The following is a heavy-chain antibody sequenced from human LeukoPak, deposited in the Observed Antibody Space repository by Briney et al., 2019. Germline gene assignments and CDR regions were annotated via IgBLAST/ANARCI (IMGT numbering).Heavy chain of an antibody. CDR1: GYSFTSYW. J-gene: IGHJ4*02. Sequence: GESLKISCKGSGYSFTSYWIGWVRQMPGKGLEWMGIIYPGDPDTRYSPSFQGQVTISADKSISTAYLQWSSLKASDTAMYYCARLGAPGDIVVVPAAVLHFDYWGQGTLVTVSS. CDR2: IYPGDPDT. D-gene: IGHD2-2*01. CDR3: ARLGAPGDIVVVPAAVLHFDY. V-gene: IGHV5-51*01.